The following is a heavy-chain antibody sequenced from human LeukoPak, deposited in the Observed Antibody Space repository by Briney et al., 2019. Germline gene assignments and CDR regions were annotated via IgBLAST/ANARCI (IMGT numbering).Heavy chain of an antibody. V-gene: IGHV4-59*08. CDR1: GGSIGSYY. CDR3: ARRPGEYGGNDFDY. D-gene: IGHD4/OR15-4a*01. Sequence: PSETLSLTCTVSGGSIGSYYWSWIRQPPGKGLEWIGFIFYSGRTSYNPSLKSRVTISVDTSKNQFSLKLSSVTAADTAVYYCARRPGEYGGNDFDYWGQGTLVTVSS. J-gene: IGHJ4*02. CDR2: IFYSGRT.